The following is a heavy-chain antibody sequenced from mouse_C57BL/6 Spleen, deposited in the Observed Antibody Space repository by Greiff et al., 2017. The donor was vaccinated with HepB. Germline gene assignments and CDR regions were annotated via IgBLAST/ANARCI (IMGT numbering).Heavy chain of an antibody. CDR2: IYPGSGNT. CDR3: ARDGYDGGYFDY. Sequence: QVQLQQSGAELVRPGASVKLSCKASGYTFTDYYINWVKQRPGQGLEWIARIYPGSGNTYYNEKFKGKATLTAEKSSSTAYMQLSSLTSEDSAVYFCARDGYDGGYFDYWGQGTTLTVSS. CDR1: GYTFTDYY. D-gene: IGHD2-2*01. J-gene: IGHJ2*01. V-gene: IGHV1-76*01.